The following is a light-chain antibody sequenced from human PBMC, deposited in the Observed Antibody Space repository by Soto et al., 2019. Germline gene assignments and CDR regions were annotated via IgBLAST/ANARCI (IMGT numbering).Light chain of an antibody. CDR1: ESISTY. J-gene: IGKJ1*01. Sequence: DIQMTQSPSSLSASVGDRVTITCRASESISTYLNWHQQKPGKAPKLLMYAASTLERGVPSRFSGSGSGTDFTLTISSLQLEDFATYYCQQSYSNPQWTFGQGTKVEI. CDR2: AAS. CDR3: QQSYSNPQWT. V-gene: IGKV1-39*01.